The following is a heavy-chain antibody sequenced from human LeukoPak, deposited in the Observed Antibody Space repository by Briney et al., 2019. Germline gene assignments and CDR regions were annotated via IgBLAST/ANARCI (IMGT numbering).Heavy chain of an antibody. V-gene: IGHV3-64*01. J-gene: IGHJ4*02. CDR1: GLIFSSYA. D-gene: IGHD2-15*01. Sequence: PGGSLRLSCAASGLIFSSYAMHWVRQAPGKGLEFVSVIRGNGGSTYYANSVKGRFTISRDNSKNTLYLQMGSLRAEDMAVYYCARGDRDSFMSSFDYWGQGTLVTVSS. CDR2: IRGNGGST. CDR3: ARGDRDSFMSSFDY.